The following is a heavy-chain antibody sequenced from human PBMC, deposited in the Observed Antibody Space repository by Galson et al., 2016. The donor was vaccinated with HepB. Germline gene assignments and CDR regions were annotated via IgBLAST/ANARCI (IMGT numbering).Heavy chain of an antibody. D-gene: IGHD5/OR15-5a*01. Sequence: CAISGDSVSRNNVAWYWIRQSPSRGLEWLGRTYYSSKWYNDYALSLKSRISSNADTSKNQIFLQLNSVTPDDTAVYYCARDGRLKYYGMDVWGQGPTVTVSS. J-gene: IGHJ6*02. CDR1: GDSVSRNNVA. CDR3: ARDGRLKYYGMDV. CDR2: TYYSSKWYN. V-gene: IGHV6-1*01.